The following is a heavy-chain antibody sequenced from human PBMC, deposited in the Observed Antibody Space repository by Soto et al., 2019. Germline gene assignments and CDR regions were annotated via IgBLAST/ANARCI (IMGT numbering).Heavy chain of an antibody. CDR2: IYYSGST. D-gene: IGHD3-16*01. J-gene: IGHJ3*02. Sequence: SETLSLTCTVSGGSISSGGYYWSWIRQHPGKGLEWIGYIYYSGSTYYNPSLKSRVTISVDTSKNQFSLKLSSVTAADTAVYYCARGGDDAFDIWGQGTMVTVSS. CDR3: ARGGDDAFDI. V-gene: IGHV4-31*03. CDR1: GGSISSGGYY.